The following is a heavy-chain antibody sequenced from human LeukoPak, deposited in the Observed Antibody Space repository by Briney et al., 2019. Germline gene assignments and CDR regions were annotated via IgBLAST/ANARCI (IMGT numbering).Heavy chain of an antibody. CDR2: ISGSGGST. V-gene: IGHV3-23*01. CDR1: GFTFSSSA. CDR3: AKDRVRGVIGFGDY. Sequence: GGSLRLSCAASGFTFSSSAMSWVRQAPGKGLEWVSAISGSGGSTYYADSVRGRFTISRDNSKNTLCLQMNSLRAEDTAVYYCAKDRVRGVIGFGDYWGQGTLVTVSS. J-gene: IGHJ4*02. D-gene: IGHD3-10*01.